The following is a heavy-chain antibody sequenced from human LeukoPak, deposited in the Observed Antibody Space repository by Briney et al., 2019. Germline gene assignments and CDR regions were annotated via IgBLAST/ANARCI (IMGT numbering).Heavy chain of an antibody. J-gene: IGHJ4*02. CDR3: AREMGGDYGSGTFFDL. CDR2: IRSSGSTT. D-gene: IGHD3-10*01. Sequence: GGSLRLSCAASGFSFSSYEMNWVRQAPGKGLEWVSYIRSSGSTTYYADSVKGRFTISRDNAKNSLYLQMNNLRAEDTAVYYCAREMGGDYGSGTFFDLWGQGNMVTVSS. CDR1: GFSFSSYE. V-gene: IGHV3-48*03.